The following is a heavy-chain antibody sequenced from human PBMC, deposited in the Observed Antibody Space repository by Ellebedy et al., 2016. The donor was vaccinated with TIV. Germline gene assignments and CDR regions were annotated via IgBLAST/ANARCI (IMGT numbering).Heavy chain of an antibody. J-gene: IGHJ4*02. CDR2: IRKSGDET. CDR1: GFTFSNYA. CDR3: AKDSGRSGWYFDY. V-gene: IGHV3-23*01. Sequence: GESLKISCEASGFTFSNYAMGLVRQAPGKGLEWVSTIRKSGDETFYSDSVQVRFTISRDNSKHTVYLQVISRRAEDTAVLYCAKDSGRSGWYFDYWGQGTPVTVSS. D-gene: IGHD6-19*01.